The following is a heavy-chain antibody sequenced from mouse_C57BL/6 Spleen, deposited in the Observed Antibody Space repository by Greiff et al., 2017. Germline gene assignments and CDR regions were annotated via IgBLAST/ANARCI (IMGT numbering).Heavy chain of an antibody. CDR3: AKGYYGSSYGYTMDY. CDR2: IYPGSGST. D-gene: IGHD1-1*01. J-gene: IGHJ4*01. CDR1: GYTFTSYW. Sequence: QVQLQQPGAELVKPGASVKMSCKASGYTFTSYWITWVKQRPGQGLEWIGDIYPGSGSTNYNEKFKSKATLTVDTSSSTAYMQLSSLTSEDSAVYYGAKGYYGSSYGYTMDYWGQGTSVTVSS. V-gene: IGHV1-55*01.